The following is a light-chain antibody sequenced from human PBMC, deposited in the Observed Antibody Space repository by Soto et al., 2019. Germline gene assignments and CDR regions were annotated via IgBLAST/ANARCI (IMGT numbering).Light chain of an antibody. CDR3: QNYNGSQWT. J-gene: IGKJ1*01. CDR2: AAS. CDR1: QGISNY. Sequence: IPLTQSPSSLSASVGDRVTITCRASQGISNYLVWYQQKQGTVPKLLIYAASTLQSGVPSRFSGSGSGTDFTLTISSLQPEDVATYYSQNYNGSQWTFGQGNKVEIK. V-gene: IGKV1-27*01.